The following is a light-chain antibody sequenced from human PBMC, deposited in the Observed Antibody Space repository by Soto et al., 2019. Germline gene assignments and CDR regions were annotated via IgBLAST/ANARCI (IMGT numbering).Light chain of an antibody. V-gene: IGKV3-15*01. Sequence: VVSQSRGTLSVSQGERATLSCRASETVATNLAWYQQKPGQAPRLLISGASTRAAGISDRFRGSGSGTEFTLTISSLRSEDSAIYYCQQYFEWPPMTFGQGTKVDI. CDR1: ETVATN. J-gene: IGKJ1*01. CDR3: QQYFEWPPMT. CDR2: GAS.